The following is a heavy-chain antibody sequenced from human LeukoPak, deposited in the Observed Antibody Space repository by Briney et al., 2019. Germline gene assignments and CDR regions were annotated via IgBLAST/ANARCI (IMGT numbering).Heavy chain of an antibody. J-gene: IGHJ4*02. CDR2: INPNTGGT. CDR1: GYTFTGYY. D-gene: IGHD5-18*01. V-gene: IGHV1-2*02. CDR3: ARGTGEGYSYGRYFFDY. Sequence: ASVKVSCKASGYTFTGYYIQWVRQAPGQGLEWMGWINPNTGGTNYAQKFQGRVTMTRDTSISTAYMILSSLTSDDTAVFYCARGTGEGYSYGRYFFDYWGQGTLVTVSS.